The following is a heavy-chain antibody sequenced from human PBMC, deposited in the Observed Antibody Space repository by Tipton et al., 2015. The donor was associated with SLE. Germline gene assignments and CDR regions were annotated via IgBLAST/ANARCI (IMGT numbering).Heavy chain of an antibody. J-gene: IGHJ4*02. D-gene: IGHD3-3*01. Sequence: TLSLTCTVSGGSISSYYWSWIRQPPGKGLEWIGYIYYSGSTNYNPSLKSRVTISVDTSKNQFSLKLRSVTAADTAVYYCARGGPFFGVVSSFDYWDQGTLVTVSS. CDR1: GGSISSYY. CDR2: IYYSGST. CDR3: ARGGPFFGVVSSFDY. V-gene: IGHV4-59*01.